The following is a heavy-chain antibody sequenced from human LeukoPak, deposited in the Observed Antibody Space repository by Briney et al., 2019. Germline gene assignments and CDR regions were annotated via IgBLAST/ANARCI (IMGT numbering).Heavy chain of an antibody. CDR2: IYSGGST. Sequence: QAGGSLRLSCAASGFTVSSNYMSWVRQAPGKGLEWVSVIYSGGSTYYADSVKGRFTISRDNSKNTLYLQMHSLRVEDTAVYYCARDSGWSAYYTAYWGQGTLVTVSS. CDR3: ARDSGWSAYYTAY. V-gene: IGHV3-53*01. CDR1: GFTVSSNY. D-gene: IGHD3-3*01. J-gene: IGHJ4*02.